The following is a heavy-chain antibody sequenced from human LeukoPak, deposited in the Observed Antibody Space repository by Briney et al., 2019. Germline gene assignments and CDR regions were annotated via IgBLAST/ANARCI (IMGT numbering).Heavy chain of an antibody. CDR3: ASLSDIVVVPAAIKDAFDI. V-gene: IGHV4-30-4*08. CDR2: IYYSGST. CDR1: GGSISSGDYY. Sequence: PSETLSLTCTVSGGSISSGDYYWSWIRQPPGKGLEWIGYIYYSGSTYYNPSLKSRVTISVDTSKNQFSLKLGSVTAADTAVYYCASLSDIVVVPAAIKDAFDIWGQGTMVTVSS. D-gene: IGHD2-2*02. J-gene: IGHJ3*02.